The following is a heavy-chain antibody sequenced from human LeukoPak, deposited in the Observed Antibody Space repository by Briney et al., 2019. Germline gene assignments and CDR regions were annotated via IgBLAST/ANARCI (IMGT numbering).Heavy chain of an antibody. Sequence: SETLSLTCSVSGGSISSYYWSWIRQPPGKGLEWIGYIYYSGSTNYNPSLKSRVTISVDTSKNQFSLKLSSVTAADTAVYYCARLVDGSGYYFLNWFFDLWGRGTLVTVSS. CDR2: IYYSGST. D-gene: IGHD3-22*01. V-gene: IGHV4-59*01. CDR1: GGSISSYY. CDR3: ARLVDGSGYYFLNWFFDL. J-gene: IGHJ2*01.